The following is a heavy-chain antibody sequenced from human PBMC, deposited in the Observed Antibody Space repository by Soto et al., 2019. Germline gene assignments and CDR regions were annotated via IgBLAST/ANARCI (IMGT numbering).Heavy chain of an antibody. J-gene: IGHJ3*02. Sequence: SETLSLTCTVSGGSISSGGYYWSWIRQHPGKGLEWIGYIYYSGSTYYNPSLKSRVTISVDTSKNQFSLKLSSVTAADTAVYYCARDFGYDFWSGKAFXIWGQGTMVTVSS. CDR2: IYYSGST. D-gene: IGHD3-3*01. V-gene: IGHV4-31*03. CDR1: GGSISSGGYY. CDR3: ARDFGYDFWSGKAFXI.